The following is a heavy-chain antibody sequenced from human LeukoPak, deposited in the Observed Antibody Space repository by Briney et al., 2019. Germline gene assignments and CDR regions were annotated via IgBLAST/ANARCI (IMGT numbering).Heavy chain of an antibody. Sequence: GESLKISCKGSEYSFTNYWIAWVRQMPGKGLEWMGIIYPGDSDTRYSPSFQGQVTISADKSISTAYLQWSSLKASDTAMYYCARQIYSNYEPIPAYYYYYMDVWGKGTTVTVSS. CDR3: ARQIYSNYEPIPAYYYYYMDV. J-gene: IGHJ6*03. V-gene: IGHV5-51*01. D-gene: IGHD4-11*01. CDR1: EYSFTNYW. CDR2: IYPGDSDT.